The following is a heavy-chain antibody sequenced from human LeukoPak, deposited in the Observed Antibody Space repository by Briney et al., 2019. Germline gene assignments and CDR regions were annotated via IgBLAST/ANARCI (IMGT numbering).Heavy chain of an antibody. CDR3: ARDSGTSMIAMPDYFDY. CDR2: INPSGGST. J-gene: IGHJ4*02. D-gene: IGHD3-22*01. V-gene: IGHV1-46*01. CDR1: GYTFTSYN. Sequence: ASVKVSCKASGYTFTSYNMHWVRQAPGQGLDWMGKINPSGGSTSYAQKFQGRVTMTRDTSTSTVYMELSSLRSEDTAVYYCARDSGTSMIAMPDYFDYWGQGTLVTVSS.